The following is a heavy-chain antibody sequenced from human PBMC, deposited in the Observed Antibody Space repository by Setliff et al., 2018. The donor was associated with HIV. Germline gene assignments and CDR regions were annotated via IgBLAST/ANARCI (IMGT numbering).Heavy chain of an antibody. D-gene: IGHD3-16*01. CDR2: IIPIFGAA. J-gene: IGHJ5*02. CDR1: GGTFSNYA. V-gene: IGHV1-69*05. CDR3: ARRGPGGWFDP. Sequence: SVKVSCKASGGTFSNYAISWVRQAPGQGLEWMGGIIPIFGAAKYAQKFQGRVTMTTDTSTSTVYMELSSLRSDDTAVYYCARRGPGGWFDPWGQGTLVTVSS.